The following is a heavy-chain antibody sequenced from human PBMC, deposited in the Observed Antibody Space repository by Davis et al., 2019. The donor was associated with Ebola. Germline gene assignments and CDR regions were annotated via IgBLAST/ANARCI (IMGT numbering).Heavy chain of an antibody. CDR3: ARDPGILRLVGDYYFDY. J-gene: IGHJ4*02. Sequence: PGGSLRLSCAASGFKFRSYGMHWVRQAPAKGLEWVAFIRYDGSNEFYEDSVKGRFTISRDNSKNTLYLQMDSLRPEDTAVYYCARDPGILRLVGDYYFDYWGQGTLVTVSS. D-gene: IGHD3-10*01. CDR2: IRYDGSNE. CDR1: GFKFRSYG. V-gene: IGHV3-30*02.